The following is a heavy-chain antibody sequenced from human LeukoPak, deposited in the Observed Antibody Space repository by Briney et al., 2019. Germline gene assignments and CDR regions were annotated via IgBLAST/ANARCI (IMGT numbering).Heavy chain of an antibody. CDR2: ISSSSSYI. V-gene: IGHV3-21*01. D-gene: IGHD4-23*01. CDR1: GYTVSSNY. Sequence: GGSLRLSCAASGYTVSSNYMSWVRQAPGKGLEWVSSISSSSSYIYYADSVKGRFTISRDNAKNSLYLQMNSLRAEDTAVYYCARGKLEEGPRWDFDYWGQGTLVTVSS. CDR3: ARGKLEEGPRWDFDY. J-gene: IGHJ4*02.